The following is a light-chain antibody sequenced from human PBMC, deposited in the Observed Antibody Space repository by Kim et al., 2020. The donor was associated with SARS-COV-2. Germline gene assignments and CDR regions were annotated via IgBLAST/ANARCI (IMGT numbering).Light chain of an antibody. J-gene: IGLJ2*01. CDR1: NLRSYY. V-gene: IGLV3-19*01. CDR2: GKN. Sequence: VALGQRVRITCQGDNLRSYYASWYQQKPGQAPVLVIYGKNNRPSGIPDRFSGSSSGNTASLTITGAQAEDEADYYCNSRDTSGNHRFGGGTQLTVL. CDR3: NSRDTSGNHR.